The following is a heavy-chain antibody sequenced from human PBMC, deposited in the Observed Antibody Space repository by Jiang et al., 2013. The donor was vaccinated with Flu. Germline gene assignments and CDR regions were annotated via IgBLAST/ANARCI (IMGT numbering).Heavy chain of an antibody. V-gene: IGHV4-34*01. CDR2: INHSGST. CDR3: ARGAKAGTRV. Sequence: LLKPSETLSLTCAVYGGSFSGYYWSWIRQPPGKGLEWIGEINHSGSTNYNPSLKSRVTISVDTSKNQFSLKLSSVTAADTAVYYCARGAKAGTRVWGQGTLVTVSS. D-gene: IGHD6-19*01. CDR1: GGSFSGYY. J-gene: IGHJ4*02.